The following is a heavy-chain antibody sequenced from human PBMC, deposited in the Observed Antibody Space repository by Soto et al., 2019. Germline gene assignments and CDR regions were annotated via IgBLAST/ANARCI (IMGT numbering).Heavy chain of an antibody. CDR3: PGYGS. D-gene: IGHD3-9*01. Sequence: PGGSLRLSCAVSGFTVTANYMSWVRQAPGKGLEWVSVVYTDGTSYYADSVKGRFTISRDISKNTVSLQMNSLRVEDTALYYCPGYGSWGQGTPLTISS. V-gene: IGHV3-53*01. CDR2: VYTDGTS. J-gene: IGHJ4*02. CDR1: GFTVTANY.